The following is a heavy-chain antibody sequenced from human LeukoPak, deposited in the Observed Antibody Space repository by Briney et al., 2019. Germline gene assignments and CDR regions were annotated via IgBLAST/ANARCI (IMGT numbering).Heavy chain of an antibody. Sequence: SETLSLTCTVSGDFISPYYWNWIRQPPGKRLEWIAYVHYSGTTNYNPSLKSRVIISVDTSKNQLSLKLSSVTAADTAVYYCARLSGSGSFQYFDYWGQGTLVTVSS. J-gene: IGHJ4*02. CDR1: GDFISPYY. CDR3: ARLSGSGSFQYFDY. CDR2: VHYSGTT. D-gene: IGHD3-10*01. V-gene: IGHV4-59*08.